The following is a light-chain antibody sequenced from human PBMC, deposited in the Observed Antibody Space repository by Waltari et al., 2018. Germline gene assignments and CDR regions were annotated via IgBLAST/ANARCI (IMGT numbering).Light chain of an antibody. J-gene: IGLJ2*01. CDR3: SSYTSSNTVV. V-gene: IGLV2-14*03. CDR1: SSDVGGYNY. CDR2: DVS. Sequence: HSALTQPAYVSGSPGQSITIPCSGSSSDVGGYNYVSWYLQYPGQAPKLIIYDVSQRPSEISDRFSGSKSGSTASLTISGLQAEDEADYYCSSYTSSNTVVFGGGTKVTVL.